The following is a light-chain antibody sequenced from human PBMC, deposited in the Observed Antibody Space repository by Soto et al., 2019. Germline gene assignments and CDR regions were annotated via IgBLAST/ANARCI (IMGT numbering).Light chain of an antibody. Sequence: QSALTQPASVSGTPGQRVTISCSGSSSNIGRNYIYWYQQLPGTAPKLLIYGNTQRPSGVPDRFSGSKSGTSVSLAISGLRSEDEADYYCAAWDDSLRGYVFGTGTKLTVL. CDR1: SSNIGRNY. CDR2: GNT. CDR3: AAWDDSLRGYV. V-gene: IGLV1-47*02. J-gene: IGLJ1*01.